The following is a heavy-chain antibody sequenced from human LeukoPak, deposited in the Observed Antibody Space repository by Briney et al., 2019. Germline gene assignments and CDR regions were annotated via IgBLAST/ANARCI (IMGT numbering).Heavy chain of an antibody. J-gene: IGHJ4*02. CDR3: ARGIHYYDSSGLRFDY. CDR1: GFTFNSYS. V-gene: IGHV3-21*01. Sequence: GGSLRLSCAASGFTFNSYSMNWVRQAPGKGLEWVSSISSSSLSYIYYADSVKGRFTIFRDNAKNSLYLQMNSLRAEDTAVYYCARGIHYYDSSGLRFDYWGQGTLVTVSS. D-gene: IGHD3-22*01. CDR2: ISSSSLSYI.